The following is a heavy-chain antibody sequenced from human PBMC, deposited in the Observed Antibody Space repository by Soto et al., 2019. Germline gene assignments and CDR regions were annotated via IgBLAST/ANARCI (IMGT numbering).Heavy chain of an antibody. D-gene: IGHD3-9*01. CDR1: GGSFGGYY. CDR3: ARGRLYYDILTGYSSPSFGY. J-gene: IGHJ4*02. CDR2: NNHSGST. V-gene: IGHV4-34*01. Sequence: SETLSLTCAVYGGSFGGYYWSWIRQPPGKGLEWIGENNHSGSTNYNPSLKSRVTISVDTSKNQFSLKLSSVTAADTAVYYCARGRLYYDILTGYSSPSFGYWGQGTLVTGSS.